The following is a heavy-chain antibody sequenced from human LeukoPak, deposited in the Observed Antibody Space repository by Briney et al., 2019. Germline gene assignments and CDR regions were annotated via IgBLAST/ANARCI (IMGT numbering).Heavy chain of an antibody. CDR1: GFTFSDYY. D-gene: IGHD6-19*01. Sequence: GGSLRLSCAASGFTFSDYYMTWIRQAPGKGLELVSFISSTALFTNCADSVKGRFTVSRDNAKNSLYLQMSSLRAEDTAVYYCARAFMSYSSGYYPDNWGQGTLVTVSS. CDR2: ISSTALFT. V-gene: IGHV3-11*05. J-gene: IGHJ4*02. CDR3: ARAFMSYSSGYYPDN.